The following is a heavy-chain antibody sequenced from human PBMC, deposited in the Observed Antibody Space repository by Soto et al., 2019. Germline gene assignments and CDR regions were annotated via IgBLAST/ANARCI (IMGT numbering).Heavy chain of an antibody. CDR2: INSDGSST. CDR1: GFTFSSYW. CDR3: AITIGPTMFYYYGMDV. J-gene: IGHJ6*02. D-gene: IGHD3-10*02. Sequence: EVQLVESGGGLVQPGGSLRLSCAASGFTFSSYWMHWVRQAPGKGLVWVSRINSDGSSTSYADSVKGRFTISRDNAKNTLYLQMNSLRAEDTAVYYCAITIGPTMFYYYGMDVWGQGTTVTVSS. V-gene: IGHV3-74*01.